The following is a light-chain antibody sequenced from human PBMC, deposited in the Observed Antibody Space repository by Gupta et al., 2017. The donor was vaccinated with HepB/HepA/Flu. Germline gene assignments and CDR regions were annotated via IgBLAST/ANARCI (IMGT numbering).Light chain of an antibody. Sequence: DTVVTQSQLSLPVTLGQPASISCRSSQSLIFSDGSSYLSWFHQRPGKSPRRLIYKASNRDSGVPDRFSGSGSGTDFTLKISRVEAEDVGVYYCMQSTGWPGTFGQGTKLEIK. CDR3: MQSTGWPGT. V-gene: IGKV2-30*01. J-gene: IGKJ1*01. CDR1: QSLIFSDGSSY. CDR2: KAS.